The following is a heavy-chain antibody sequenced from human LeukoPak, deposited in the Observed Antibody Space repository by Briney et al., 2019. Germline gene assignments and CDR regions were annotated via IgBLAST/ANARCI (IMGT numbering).Heavy chain of an antibody. CDR3: AKATVYYDYVWGSYRHTSKNYFDY. CDR1: GFTFSSYA. J-gene: IGHJ4*02. V-gene: IGHV3-23*01. D-gene: IGHD3-16*02. Sequence: PGGSLRLSCAASGFTFSSYAMSWVRQAPGKGLEWVSAISGSGGSTYYADSVKGRFTISRDNSKNTLYLQMNSLRAEDTAVYYCAKATVYYDYVWGSYRHTSKNYFDYWGQGTLVTVSS. CDR2: ISGSGGST.